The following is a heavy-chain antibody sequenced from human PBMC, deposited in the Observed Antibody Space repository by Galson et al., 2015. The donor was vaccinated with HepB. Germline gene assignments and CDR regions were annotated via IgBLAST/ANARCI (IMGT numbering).Heavy chain of an antibody. D-gene: IGHD2/OR15-2a*01. J-gene: IGHJ3*02. V-gene: IGHV3-7*03. CDR1: GFTFGSYW. CDR2: IRQDGTKT. CDR3: AREKTLLAAAFDI. Sequence: SLRLSCAPSGFTFGSYWMSWVRQAPGKGLEWVANIRQDGTKTYYADSVKGRFTISRDNAKNSLYLQMNSLRAEDTAVYFCAREKTLLAAAFDIWGQGTMVTVSS.